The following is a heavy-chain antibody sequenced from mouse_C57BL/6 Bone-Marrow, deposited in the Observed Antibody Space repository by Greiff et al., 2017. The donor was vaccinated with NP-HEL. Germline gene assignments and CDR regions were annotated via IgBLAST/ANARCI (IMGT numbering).Heavy chain of an antibody. CDR1: GYTFTSYW. J-gene: IGHJ4*01. CDR2: IYPSDSET. V-gene: IGHV1-61*01. CDR3: AKRPTAQAPYYYAMDY. Sequence: QVQLQQPGAELVRPGSSVKLSCKASGYTFTSYWMDWVKQRPGQGLEWIGNIYPSDSETHYNQKFKDKATLTVDKSSSTAYLQLSSLTSEDSAVYYCAKRPTAQAPYYYAMDYWGQGTSVTVSS. D-gene: IGHD3-2*02.